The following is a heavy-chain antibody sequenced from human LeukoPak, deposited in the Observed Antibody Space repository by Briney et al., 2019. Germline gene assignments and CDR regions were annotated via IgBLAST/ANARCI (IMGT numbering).Heavy chain of an antibody. J-gene: IGHJ5*02. CDR1: GGSISSSSYY. V-gene: IGHV4-39*01. CDR3: ARLARRTSRGNTPLLGKYNWFDP. CDR2: IYYSGST. D-gene: IGHD1-1*01. Sequence: SETLSLTCTVSGGSISSSSYYWGWIRQPPGKGLEWIGSIYYSGSTYYNPSLKSRVTISVDTSKNQFSLKLSSVTAADTAVYYCARLARRTSRGNTPLLGKYNWFDPWGQGTLVTVSS.